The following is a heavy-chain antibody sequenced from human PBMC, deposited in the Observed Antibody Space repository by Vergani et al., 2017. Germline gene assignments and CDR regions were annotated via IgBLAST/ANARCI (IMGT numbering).Heavy chain of an antibody. CDR2: ISPDGFST. V-gene: IGHV1-46*03. D-gene: IGHD3-9*01. J-gene: IGHJ4*02. Sequence: QVQLVQSGAEVGKPGASVKISCKASGYPFTAYYIHWVRQAPEQGLEWVGVISPDGFSTFYAQKFQGRVTITRDTSTSTVYVEVTSLRSDDTAVYYCAREPPLTGFFDYWGQGTRVTVSS. CDR1: GYPFTAYY. CDR3: AREPPLTGFFDY.